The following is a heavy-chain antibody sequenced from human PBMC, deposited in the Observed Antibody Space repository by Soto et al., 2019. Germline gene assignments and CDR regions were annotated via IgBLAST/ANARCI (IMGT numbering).Heavy chain of an antibody. V-gene: IGHV4-39*01. CDR3: ARHEYVSSSYDLLDV. D-gene: IGHD3-22*01. CDR1: GGSVTNINYF. Sequence: SETLSLTCSVSGGSVTNINYFWVWIRQSPGKGLEWIANIYYTGTTFYNPSLRSRVSMTIDASKNRFSLNLSSVTASDTALYYCARHEYVSSSYDLLDVWGRGTMVTVSS. J-gene: IGHJ3*01. CDR2: IYYTGTT.